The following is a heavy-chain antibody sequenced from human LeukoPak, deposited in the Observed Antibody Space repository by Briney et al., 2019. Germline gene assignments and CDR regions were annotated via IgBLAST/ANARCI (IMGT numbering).Heavy chain of an antibody. D-gene: IGHD3-22*01. Sequence: HPGGSLRLSCAASGFTFSSYGMSWVRQAPGKGLEWVAVISYDGSNKYYADSVKGRFTISRDNSKNTLYLQMNSLRAEDTAVYYCAKERGYYDSSGYQTYYFDYWGQGTLVTVSS. J-gene: IGHJ4*02. V-gene: IGHV3-30*18. CDR1: GFTFSSYG. CDR3: AKERGYYDSSGYQTYYFDY. CDR2: ISYDGSNK.